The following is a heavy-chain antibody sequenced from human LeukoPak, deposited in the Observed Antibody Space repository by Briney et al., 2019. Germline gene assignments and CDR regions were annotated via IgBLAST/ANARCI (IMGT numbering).Heavy chain of an antibody. CDR1: GGSFSGYY. Sequence: SETLSLTCAVYGGSFSGYYWSWIRQPPGKGLEWIGEINHSGSTNYNPSLKSRVTISVDTSKNQFFLNLSSLTAADTAVYYCATSDTVSTYNRFDPWGQGTLVTVS. CDR2: INHSGST. CDR3: ATSDTVSTYNRFDP. V-gene: IGHV4-34*01. J-gene: IGHJ5*02. D-gene: IGHD5/OR15-5a*01.